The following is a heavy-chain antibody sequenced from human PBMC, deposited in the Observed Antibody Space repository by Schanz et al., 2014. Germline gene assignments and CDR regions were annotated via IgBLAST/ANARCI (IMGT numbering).Heavy chain of an antibody. D-gene: IGHD3-16*01. CDR1: GFGFDDYA. Sequence: EVQLLESGGGVVRPGGSLRLSCAASGFGFDDYAMSWVRQAPGKGLEWVSGINWNGGSTGYADSVKGRFTISRDNSRKTLYLQMNSLRADDMAVYYCAKDLYNYGIFDSWGQGTLVTVSS. V-gene: IGHV3-20*04. CDR2: INWNGGST. J-gene: IGHJ5*01. CDR3: AKDLYNYGIFDS.